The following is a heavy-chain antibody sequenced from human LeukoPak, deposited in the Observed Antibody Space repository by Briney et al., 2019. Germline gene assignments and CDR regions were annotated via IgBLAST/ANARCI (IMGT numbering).Heavy chain of an antibody. D-gene: IGHD1-7*01. CDR2: IIPIFGTA. V-gene: IGHV1-69*05. J-gene: IGHJ6*03. CDR1: GGTFSSYA. Sequence: SVKVSCKASGGTFSSYAISWVRRAPGQGLEWMGGIIPIFGTANYAQKFQGRVTITTDESTSTAYMELSSLRSEDTAVYYCARDRANSGTKALHYYYMDVWGKGTTVTVSS. CDR3: ARDRANSGTKALHYYYMDV.